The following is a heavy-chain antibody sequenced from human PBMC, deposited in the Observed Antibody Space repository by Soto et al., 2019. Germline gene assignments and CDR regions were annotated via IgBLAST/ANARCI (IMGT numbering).Heavy chain of an antibody. D-gene: IGHD4-17*01. V-gene: IGHV3-30-3*01. CDR1: GFTFSSYA. CDR2: ISYDGSNK. CDR3: ARGDGDYPSSDYYYGMDV. J-gene: IGHJ6*02. Sequence: QVQLVESGGGVVQPGRSLRLSFAASGFTFSSYAMHWVRQAPGKGLEWVAVISYDGSNKYYADSVKGRFTISRDNSKNTLYLQMNSLRAEDTAVYYCARGDGDYPSSDYYYGMDVWGQGTTVTVSS.